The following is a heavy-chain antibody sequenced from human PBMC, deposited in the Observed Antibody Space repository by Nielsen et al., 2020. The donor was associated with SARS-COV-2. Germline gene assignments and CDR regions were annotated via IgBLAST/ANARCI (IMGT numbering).Heavy chain of an antibody. CDR3: ARGGAFGEIGS. J-gene: IGHJ5*02. V-gene: IGHV3-23*03. CDR2: IYNDGRRT. CDR1: GFTFSTYT. D-gene: IGHD3-10*01. Sequence: GESLKISCAASGFTFSTYTMSWVRQAPGKGLEWLSYIYNDGRRTFYADSVKGRFTISRDNSKNTLFLQMDTLRVEDTAVYYCARGGAFGEIGSWGQGTLVIVSS.